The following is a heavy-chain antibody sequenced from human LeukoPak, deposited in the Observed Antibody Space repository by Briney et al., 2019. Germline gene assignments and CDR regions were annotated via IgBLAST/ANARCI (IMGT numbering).Heavy chain of an antibody. D-gene: IGHD6-19*01. CDR2: ISSSSSYT. CDR3: AREVAAYFDL. CDR1: GFTFSDYY. Sequence: PGGSLRLSCAASGFTFSDYYMSWIRQAPGKGLEWVPYISSSSSYTNYADSVKGRFTISRDNAKNSLYLQMNSLRAEDTAVYYCAREVAAYFDLWGRGTLVTVSS. V-gene: IGHV3-11*05. J-gene: IGHJ2*01.